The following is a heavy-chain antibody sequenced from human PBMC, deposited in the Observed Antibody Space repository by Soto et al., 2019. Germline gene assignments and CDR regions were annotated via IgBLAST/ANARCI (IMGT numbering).Heavy chain of an antibody. CDR1: GGSISSSNW. D-gene: IGHD4-17*01. J-gene: IGHJ4*02. Sequence: SETLSLTCGVSGGSISSSNWWNWVRQSPEKGLEWIGQVLHTGSTNYNPSLKTRVTISVDKSNNQFSLKLTSVTAADTALYFFARSDYSDSISQYFDYWGRGTQVTVSS. CDR2: VLHTGST. CDR3: ARSDYSDSISQYFDY. V-gene: IGHV4-4*02.